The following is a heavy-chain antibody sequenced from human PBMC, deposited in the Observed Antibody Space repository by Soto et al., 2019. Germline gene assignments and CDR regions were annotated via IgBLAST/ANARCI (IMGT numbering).Heavy chain of an antibody. J-gene: IGHJ6*02. CDR1: GGTFSSYA. D-gene: IGHD1-26*01. Sequence: QVQLVQSGAEVKKPGSSVKVSCKASGGTFSSYAISWVRQAPGQGLEWMGGIIPIFGTANYAQKFQGRVTITADESTSTAYMELSSLRSEDTAVYYCARCGKSGSYYGGYYYYGMDVWGQGTTVTVSS. CDR2: IIPIFGTA. CDR3: ARCGKSGSYYGGYYYYGMDV. V-gene: IGHV1-69*01.